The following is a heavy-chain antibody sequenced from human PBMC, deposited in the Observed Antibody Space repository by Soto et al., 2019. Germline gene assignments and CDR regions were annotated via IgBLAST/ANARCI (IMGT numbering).Heavy chain of an antibody. J-gene: IGHJ6*02. V-gene: IGHV3-64*04. CDR1: GFTFSSYA. CDR3: ASSSSCPGGMDV. Sequence: GGSLRLSCSASGFTFSSYAMHWVRQAPGKGLEYVSAISSNGGSTYYADSVKGRFTISRDNAKNSLYLQMNSLRAEDTAVYYCASSSSCPGGMDVWGQGTTVTVSS. D-gene: IGHD6-13*01. CDR2: ISSNGGST.